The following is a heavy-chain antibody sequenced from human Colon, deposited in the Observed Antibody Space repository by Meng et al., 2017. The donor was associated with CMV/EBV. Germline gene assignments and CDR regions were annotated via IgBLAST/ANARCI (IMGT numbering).Heavy chain of an antibody. D-gene: IGHD3-16*01. J-gene: IGHJ5*01. Sequence: KASGYTFAGSYGITWVRQAPGQGLEWMGWISPYNGNTYYAQNVKDRLTMTTERSTSTAYMELRALRADDTATYYCARALEGGRFDSWGQGALVTVSS. CDR3: ARALEGGRFDS. V-gene: IGHV1-18*01. CDR1: GYTFAGSYG. CDR2: ISPYNGNT.